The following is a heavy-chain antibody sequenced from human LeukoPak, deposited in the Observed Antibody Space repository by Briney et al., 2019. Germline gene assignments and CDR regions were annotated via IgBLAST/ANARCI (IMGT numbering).Heavy chain of an antibody. V-gene: IGHV4-4*07. Sequence: PSETLSLTCTVSDASISNYYWNWIRQPAGKGLEWIGHIYSSGSTNYNPSLKSPVTMSVDTSKNQFSLKLNSVIAADTAVYYCARSRCYNCAFDIWGQGTMVTVSS. CDR1: DASISNYY. CDR2: IYSSGST. J-gene: IGHJ3*02. D-gene: IGHD2-2*02. CDR3: ARSRCYNCAFDI.